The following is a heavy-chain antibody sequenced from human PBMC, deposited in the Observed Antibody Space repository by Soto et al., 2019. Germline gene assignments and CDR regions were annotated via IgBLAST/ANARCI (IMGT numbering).Heavy chain of an antibody. CDR1: GYTLTELS. Sequence: GASVKVSCKVSGYTLTELSMHWVRQAPGKGLEWMGGFDPEDGETIHAQKFQGRVTMTEDTSTDTAYMELSSLRAEDTAVYYCARALVVWYYYDSSGYSDAFDIWGQGTMVTVSS. V-gene: IGHV1-24*01. D-gene: IGHD3-22*01. J-gene: IGHJ3*02. CDR3: ARALVVWYYYDSSGYSDAFDI. CDR2: FDPEDGET.